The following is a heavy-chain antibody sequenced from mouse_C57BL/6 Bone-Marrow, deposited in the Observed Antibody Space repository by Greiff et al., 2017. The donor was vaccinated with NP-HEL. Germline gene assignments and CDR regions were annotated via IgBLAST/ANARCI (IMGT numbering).Heavy chain of an antibody. CDR2: IYPRSGNT. Sequence: QVQLQQSGAELARPGASVKLSCKASGYTFTSYGISWVKQRTGQGLEWIGEIYPRSGNTYYNEKFKGKATLTADKSSSTAYMELRSLTSEDSAVYFCARKRITTVVVPYAMDYWGQGTSVTVSS. D-gene: IGHD1-1*01. CDR1: GYTFTSYG. J-gene: IGHJ4*01. V-gene: IGHV1-81*01. CDR3: ARKRITTVVVPYAMDY.